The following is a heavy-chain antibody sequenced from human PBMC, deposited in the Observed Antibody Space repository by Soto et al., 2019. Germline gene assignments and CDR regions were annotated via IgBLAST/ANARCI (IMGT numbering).Heavy chain of an antibody. Sequence: QVQLVQSGAEMKKPGSSVKVSCQSSGGTFNTYAMNWVRQDPGQGPEWLGDISPMFGAANYAPKFQGRVTITADESTGTSYMQLSSLTSEDTDLYFCAREVQVHTPAFVYWGQGTLVTVSS. CDR3: AREVQVHTPAFVY. V-gene: IGHV1-69*19. J-gene: IGHJ4*02. CDR2: ISPMFGAA. D-gene: IGHD3-10*01. CDR1: GGTFNTYA.